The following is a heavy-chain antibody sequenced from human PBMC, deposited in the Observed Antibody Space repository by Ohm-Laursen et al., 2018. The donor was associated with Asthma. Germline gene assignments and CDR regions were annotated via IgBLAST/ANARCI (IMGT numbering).Heavy chain of an antibody. V-gene: IGHV3-23*01. CDR3: VKSSGTSSGIFAF. D-gene: IGHD3-10*01. CDR2: ISGSGGST. J-gene: IGHJ4*02. CDR1: GFTFSSYA. Sequence: SLRLSCAASGFTFSSYAMSWVRQAPGKGLEWVSAISGSGGSTYYADSVKGRFTISRDNSKNTLYLQMNSLRAEDTAVYYCVKSSGTSSGIFAFWGQGTLVTVSS.